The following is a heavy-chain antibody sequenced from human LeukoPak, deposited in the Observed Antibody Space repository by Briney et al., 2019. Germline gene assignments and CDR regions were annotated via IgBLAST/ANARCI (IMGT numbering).Heavy chain of an antibody. CDR2: INSDGKTT. J-gene: IGHJ4*02. CDR1: GFTFSDYS. D-gene: IGHD6-19*01. CDR3: AKGGIAMADYYFDY. V-gene: IGHV3-48*01. Sequence: PGGSLRLSCAASGFTFSDYSMNWVRQAPGKGLEDLSYINSDGKTTWYADSVKGRFTASRDNAKNSLYLQMNSLRAEDTAVYYCAKGGIAMADYYFDYWGQGTLVTVSS.